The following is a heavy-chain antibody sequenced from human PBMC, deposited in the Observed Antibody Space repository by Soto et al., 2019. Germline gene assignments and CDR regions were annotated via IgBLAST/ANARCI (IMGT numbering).Heavy chain of an antibody. Sequence: SVKVSCKASGGTFSSYAISWVRQATGQGLEWMGGIIPIFGTANYAQKFQGRVTITADESTSTADMELSSLRSEDMAVYYCARDGLPYYDFWSGYQGPNYYYYSGMDVWGQGTTVTVSS. J-gene: IGHJ6*02. V-gene: IGHV1-69*01. CDR2: IIPIFGTA. CDR3: ARDGLPYYDFWSGYQGPNYYYYSGMDV. CDR1: GGTFSSYA. D-gene: IGHD3-3*01.